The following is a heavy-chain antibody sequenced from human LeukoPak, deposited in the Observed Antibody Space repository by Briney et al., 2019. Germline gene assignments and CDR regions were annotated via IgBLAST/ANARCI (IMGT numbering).Heavy chain of an antibody. Sequence: GASVKVSCKASGYTFTSYDINWVRQATGQGLEWMGWMNPNSGNTGYAQKFQGRVTITRNTSISTAYMELSSLRSEDTAVYYCARGHRKTIFGVVKLYYYYYMDVWGKGTTVTVSS. D-gene: IGHD3-3*01. V-gene: IGHV1-8*03. J-gene: IGHJ6*03. CDR3: ARGHRKTIFGVVKLYYYYYMDV. CDR1: GYTFTSYD. CDR2: MNPNSGNT.